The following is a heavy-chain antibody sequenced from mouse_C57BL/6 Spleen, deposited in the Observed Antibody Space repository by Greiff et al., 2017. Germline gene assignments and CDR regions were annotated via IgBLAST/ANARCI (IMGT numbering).Heavy chain of an antibody. Sequence: VQLQQSGAELMKPGASVKLSCKATGYTFTGYWIAWVKQRPGHGLEWIGEILPGSGSTNYNEKFKGKATFTADTSSNTAYMQLSSLTTEDSAIYYCARSATTVVAHDWYFEVWGTGTTVTVSS. V-gene: IGHV1-9*01. J-gene: IGHJ1*03. D-gene: IGHD1-1*01. CDR3: ARSATTVVAHDWYFEV. CDR2: ILPGSGST. CDR1: GYTFTGYW.